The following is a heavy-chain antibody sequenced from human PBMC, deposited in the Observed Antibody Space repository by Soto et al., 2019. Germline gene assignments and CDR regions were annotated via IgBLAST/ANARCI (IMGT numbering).Heavy chain of an antibody. CDR2: IYIDDT. CDR3: ARDRDWNLDY. Sequence: QVHLVQSGAEVKKPGASVKVSCKASGYTFSSYGFSWMRQAPGQGLEWMGWIYIDDTKYAQNFQGSVTLTTDTFTSTVYMELRTLTSDDTAVYYCARDRDWNLDYWGQGTLVTVS. CDR1: GYTFSSYG. J-gene: IGHJ4*02. V-gene: IGHV1-18*01. D-gene: IGHD1-1*01.